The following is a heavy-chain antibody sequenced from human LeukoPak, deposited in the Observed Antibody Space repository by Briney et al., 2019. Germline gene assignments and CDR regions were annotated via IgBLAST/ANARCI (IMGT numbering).Heavy chain of an antibody. CDR3: ASTEDYYGSGSYLDY. CDR2: INHSGST. V-gene: IGHV4-34*01. D-gene: IGHD3-10*01. J-gene: IGHJ4*02. Sequence: SETLSLTCAVYGGSFSGYYWSWIRQPPGKGLEWIGEINHSGSTNYNPSLKSRVTISVDTSKNQFSLKLSSVTAADTAVYYCASTEDYYGSGSYLDYWGQGTLVTVSS. CDR1: GGSFSGYY.